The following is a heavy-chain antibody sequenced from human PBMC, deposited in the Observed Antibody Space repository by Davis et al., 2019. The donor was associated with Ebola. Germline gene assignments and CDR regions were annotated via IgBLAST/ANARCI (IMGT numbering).Heavy chain of an antibody. CDR3: ARDGTGDGDYYYYYGMDV. CDR1: GFTVSSNY. J-gene: IGHJ6*02. CDR2: IYSGGST. V-gene: IGHV3-66*01. D-gene: IGHD4-17*01. Sequence: PGGSLRLSCAASGFTVSSNYMSWVRQAPGKGLEWVSVIYSGGSTYYADSVKGRFTISRDNSKNTLYLQMNSLRAEDTAVYYCARDGTGDGDYYYYYGMDVWGQGTTVTVSS.